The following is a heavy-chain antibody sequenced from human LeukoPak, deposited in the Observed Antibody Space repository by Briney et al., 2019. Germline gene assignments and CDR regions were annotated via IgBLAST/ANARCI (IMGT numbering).Heavy chain of an antibody. J-gene: IGHJ3*02. Sequence: PGGSLRLSCAASGFTFSDYYMRWIRQAPGKGLEWVSYISSSGSTIYYADSVKGRFTISRDNAKNSLYLQMNSLRAKDTAVYYCARAVVVPAAYLDAFDIWGQGTMVTVSS. V-gene: IGHV3-11*01. CDR3: ARAVVVPAAYLDAFDI. CDR1: GFTFSDYY. D-gene: IGHD2-2*01. CDR2: ISSSGSTI.